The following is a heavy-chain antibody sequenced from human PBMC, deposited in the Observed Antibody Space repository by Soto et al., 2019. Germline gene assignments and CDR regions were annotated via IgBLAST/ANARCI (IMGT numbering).Heavy chain of an antibody. CDR2: IFPIDSDT. J-gene: IGHJ3*01. Sequence: PGELLQISCRGSGGTITSNWRGWVRQMPGKGLEWMGIIFPIDSDTRYSPSSQGQVTISADNSISTAYLQWSSLKASDTAIYYCATPGGRDFNAFDVWGQGTMVTVSS. V-gene: IGHV5-51*01. CDR3: ATPGGRDFNAFDV. CDR1: GGTITSNW. D-gene: IGHD2-21*02.